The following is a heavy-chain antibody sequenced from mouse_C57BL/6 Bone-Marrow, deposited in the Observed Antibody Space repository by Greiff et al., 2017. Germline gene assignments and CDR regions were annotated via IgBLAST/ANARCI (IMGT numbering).Heavy chain of an antibody. CDR3: ARVGLRRAWFAY. J-gene: IGHJ3*01. CDR2: IHPNSGSS. D-gene: IGHD2-4*01. V-gene: IGHV1-64*01. CDR1: GYTFTSYW. Sequence: QVQLQQPGAELVKPGASVKLSCKASGYTFTSYWMHWVKQRPGQGLEWIGMIHPNSGSSNYNEKFKSKATLTVDKSSSTAYMQLSSRSSEDSAVYYCARVGLRRAWFAYWGQGTLVTVSA.